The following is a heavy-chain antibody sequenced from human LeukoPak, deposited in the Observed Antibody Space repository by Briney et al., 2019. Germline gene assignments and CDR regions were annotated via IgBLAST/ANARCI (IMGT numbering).Heavy chain of an antibody. CDR2: IISFFGAA. V-gene: IGHV1-69*01. Sequence: ASVKVSCKASGGTFNSSGISWVRQAPGQGLEWMGGIISFFGAAHYIQKFQGRLTITAGESTSTAYMELSSLTSEDTAVYYCTRDPSVDYDLLSHWFDPWGQGTLVTVSS. J-gene: IGHJ5*02. D-gene: IGHD3-9*01. CDR3: TRDPSVDYDLLSHWFDP. CDR1: GGTFNSSG.